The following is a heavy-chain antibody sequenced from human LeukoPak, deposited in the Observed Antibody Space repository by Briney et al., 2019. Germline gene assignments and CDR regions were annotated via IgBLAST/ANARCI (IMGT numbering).Heavy chain of an antibody. V-gene: IGHV1-2*02. CDR2: INPNTGGT. Sequence: ASVKVSCKASGYTFIAYYIQWVRQAPGQGLEWMGWINPNTGGTKNAQKFQGRVTMTRDTSITTAYMELGRLTSDDKAVYYCAGRYCSGGSCYPDYWGQGTLVTVSS. CDR1: GYTFIAYY. D-gene: IGHD2-15*01. CDR3: AGRYCSGGSCYPDY. J-gene: IGHJ4*02.